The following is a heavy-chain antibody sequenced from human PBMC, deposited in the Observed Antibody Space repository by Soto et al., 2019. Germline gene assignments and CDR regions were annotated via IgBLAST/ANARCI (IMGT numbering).Heavy chain of an antibody. Sequence: QVQLQESGPGLVKPSETLSLICSVSDDSLSSTSYYWSWIRQPPGKGLEWIGFVHFSGSIHYNASLNRRATISVDTSRKQISLKMTSLTAADTAVYFCGRGGDAHKMGRHWGQGTLVTVSS. J-gene: IGHJ1*01. CDR1: DDSLSSTSYY. CDR2: VHFSGSI. V-gene: IGHV4-61*01. CDR3: GRGGDAHKMGRH. D-gene: IGHD2-2*01.